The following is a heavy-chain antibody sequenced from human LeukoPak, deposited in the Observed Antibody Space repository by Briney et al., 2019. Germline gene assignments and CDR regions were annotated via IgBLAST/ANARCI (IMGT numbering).Heavy chain of an antibody. CDR2: INPNSGGT. CDR3: ARRGSHCSGSSCYGTFDY. D-gene: IGHD2-15*01. Sequence: ASVKVSCKASGYTFTGYYMHWVRQAPGQGLEWMGWINPNSGGTNYAQKFQGRVTMTRDTSISTAYMELSSLRSDDMAVYYCARRGSHCSGSSCYGTFDYWGQGTLVTVSS. CDR1: GYTFTGYY. J-gene: IGHJ4*02. V-gene: IGHV1-2*02.